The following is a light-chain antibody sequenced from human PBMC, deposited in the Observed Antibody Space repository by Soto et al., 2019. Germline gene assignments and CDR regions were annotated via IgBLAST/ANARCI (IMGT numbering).Light chain of an antibody. Sequence: EIVLTQSPATLSLSPGERATLSCRASQSVRSYLTWYQQKPGQAPRLLVYDASNRAAGIPARFSGSGSGTDFTLTISSLEPEDFAVYYCQHRSEWPLTFGGGTKVDIK. CDR1: QSVRSY. CDR3: QHRSEWPLT. J-gene: IGKJ4*01. CDR2: DAS. V-gene: IGKV3-11*01.